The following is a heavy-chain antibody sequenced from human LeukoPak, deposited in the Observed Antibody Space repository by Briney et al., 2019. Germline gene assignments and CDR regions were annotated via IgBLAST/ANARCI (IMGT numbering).Heavy chain of an antibody. V-gene: IGHV3-48*03. D-gene: IGHD3-3*01. CDR2: ISSSGSTI. CDR3: ARGPRITIFGVFYYYGMDV. CDR1: GFTFSSYE. Sequence: GGSLRLSCAASGFTFSSYEMNWVRQAPGKGLEWVSYISSSGSTIYYADSVEGRFTISRDNAKNSLYLQMNSLRAEDTAVYYCARGPRITIFGVFYYYGMDVWGQGTTVTVSS. J-gene: IGHJ6*02.